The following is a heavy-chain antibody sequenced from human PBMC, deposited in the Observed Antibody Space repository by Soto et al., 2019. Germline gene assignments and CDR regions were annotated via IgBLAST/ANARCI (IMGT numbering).Heavy chain of an antibody. CDR2: IHYGGTT. D-gene: IGHD3-22*01. V-gene: IGHV4-30-4*01. J-gene: IGHJ4*02. Sequence: SETLSLTCSVSGASISSGDSYWAWIRQPPGKGLEWIEYIHYGGTTYYNPSLKGRVTISVDTSRNQFSLKLSSVTAADTAVYFCARDKSLTTDFDYWGQGTLVT. CDR3: ARDKSLTTDFDY. CDR1: GASISSGDSY.